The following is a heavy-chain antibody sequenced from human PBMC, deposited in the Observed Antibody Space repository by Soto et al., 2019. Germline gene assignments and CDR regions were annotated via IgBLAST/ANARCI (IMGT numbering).Heavy chain of an antibody. CDR3: ARQGFWAIHGLVDV. D-gene: IGHD3-10*01. Sequence: QVQLQVSGPGLVKPSETLSLTCSVSGGSISSYYCSWFRQPPGKGLEWIGHMHYSGNTYYNPFLRSLGIISVDTSKNQFPQNLSSGTAADTALYYCARQGFWAIHGLVDVW. CDR1: GGSISSYY. J-gene: IGHJ6*01. CDR2: MHYSGNT. V-gene: IGHV4-59*08.